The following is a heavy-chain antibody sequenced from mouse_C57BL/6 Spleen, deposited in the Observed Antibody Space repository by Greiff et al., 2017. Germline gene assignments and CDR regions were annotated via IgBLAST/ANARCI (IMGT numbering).Heavy chain of an antibody. J-gene: IGHJ3*01. V-gene: IGHV1-53*01. CDR1: GYTFTSYW. CDR2: INPSNGGT. Sequence: QVQLQQSGTELVKPGASVKLSCKASGYTFTSYWMHWVKQRPGQGLEWIGNINPSNGGTNYNEKFKSKATLTVDKSSSTAYMQLSSLTSEDSAVYYCAREDYSNPWFAYWGQGTLVTVSA. CDR3: AREDYSNPWFAY. D-gene: IGHD2-5*01.